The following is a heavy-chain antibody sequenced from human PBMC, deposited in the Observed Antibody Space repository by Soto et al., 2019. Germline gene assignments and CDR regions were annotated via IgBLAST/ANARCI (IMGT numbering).Heavy chain of an antibody. Sequence: ASVEVSCRASGYTFTGYYMHWVRQAPGQGLEWMGWINPNSGGTNYAQKFQGRVTMTRDTSISTAYMELSRLRSDDTAVYYCARTMRNCSGGSCYGLPYYYGMDVWGQGTTVTAP. V-gene: IGHV1-2*02. CDR2: INPNSGGT. J-gene: IGHJ6*02. CDR3: ARTMRNCSGGSCYGLPYYYGMDV. CDR1: GYTFTGYY. D-gene: IGHD2-15*01.